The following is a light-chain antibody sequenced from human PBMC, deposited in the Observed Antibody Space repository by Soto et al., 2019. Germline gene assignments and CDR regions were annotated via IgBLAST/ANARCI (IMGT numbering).Light chain of an antibody. CDR2: LGS. CDR3: MQALQPSYT. Sequence: DIVMTQSPLSLPVTPGEPASISCRSSQTLLHSNGYDYLDWYVQKPGQSPQLLIFLGSTRASGVPDRLSGSGSGTDFTLTINRVEAGDARVYYCMQALQPSYTFGPGTKLEIK. CDR1: QTLLHSNGYDY. J-gene: IGKJ2*01. V-gene: IGKV2-28*01.